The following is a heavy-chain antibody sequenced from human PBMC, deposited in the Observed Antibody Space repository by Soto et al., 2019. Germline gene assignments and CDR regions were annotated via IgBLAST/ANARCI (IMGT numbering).Heavy chain of an antibody. V-gene: IGHV4-39*01. CDR2: IYYSGST. J-gene: IGHJ6*02. CDR1: GGSISSSSYY. Sequence: KSSETLSLTCTVSGGSISSSSYYWGWIRQPPGKGLEWIGSIYYSGSTYYNPSLKSRVTISVDTSNNQFSLKLTSVTAADTAVYYCASRWFGELYYYYYYGMDVWGQGTTVTVSS. CDR3: ASRWFGELYYYYYYGMDV. D-gene: IGHD3-10*01.